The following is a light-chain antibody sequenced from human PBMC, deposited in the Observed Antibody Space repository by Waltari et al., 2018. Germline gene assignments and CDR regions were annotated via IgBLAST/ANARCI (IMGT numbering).Light chain of an antibody. V-gene: IGKV3-20*01. J-gene: IGKJ1*01. CDR1: QDVNSNY. CDR2: GAS. CDR3: QQYGRSPRT. Sequence: EIVLTQSPGTLSLSPGERASLSCRASQDVNSNYLAWYQQKPGQAPRLLIYGASSRATGIPDRVSGSGSGTDFTFTISRLEPEDFAVYYCQQYGRSPRTFGQGTKVEIK.